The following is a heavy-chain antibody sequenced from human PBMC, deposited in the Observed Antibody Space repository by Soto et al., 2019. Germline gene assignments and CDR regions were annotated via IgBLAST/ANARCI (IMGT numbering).Heavy chain of an antibody. J-gene: IGHJ4*02. V-gene: IGHV4-34*01. Sequence: QVQLHQWGAGLLKPSEPLSLTCAISGGSFSGYYWSWIRQPPGKGLEWIGEISHSGSTNYNPSLESRVTISLDTSKNQFSLKLSSVTASDTAVYYCARGGVGFCLRIHCPLLDYWGQGALVTVSS. CDR1: GGSFSGYY. D-gene: IGHD2-15*01. CDR2: ISHSGST. CDR3: ARGGVGFCLRIHCPLLDY.